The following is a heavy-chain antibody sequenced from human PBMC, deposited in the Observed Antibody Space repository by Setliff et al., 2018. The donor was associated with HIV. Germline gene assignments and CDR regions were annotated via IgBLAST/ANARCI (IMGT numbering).Heavy chain of an antibody. CDR3: ARAPYSSSSYFDY. Sequence: GGSLRLSCAASGFTFSSYWMHWVRQAPGKGLVWVSRINSDGSSTSYADSVKGRFTISRDNAKNTRYLQMNSLRAEDTAVYYCARAPYSSSSYFDYWGQGTLGTVAS. CDR2: INSDGSST. J-gene: IGHJ4*02. V-gene: IGHV3-74*01. D-gene: IGHD6-6*01. CDR1: GFTFSSYW.